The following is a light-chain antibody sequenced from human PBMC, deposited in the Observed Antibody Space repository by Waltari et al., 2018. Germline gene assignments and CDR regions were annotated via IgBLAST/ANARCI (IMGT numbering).Light chain of an antibody. V-gene: IGKV4-1*01. CDR3: QQYYDTPFT. Sequence: DFVMTQSPDSLAVSLGERATINCKSSQSVLYSSNNKNYLAWYQQKPGQPPKLLIYWASTRESGVPDRFSGSGSGTDFTLTISSLQAEDVAVYYCQQYYDTPFTFGGGTTVEIK. CDR1: QSVLYSSNNKNY. CDR2: WAS. J-gene: IGKJ4*01.